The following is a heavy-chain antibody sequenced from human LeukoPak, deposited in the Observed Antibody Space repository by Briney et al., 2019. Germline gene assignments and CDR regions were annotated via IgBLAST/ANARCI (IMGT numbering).Heavy chain of an antibody. CDR3: ARGARATMVRGVRFVQGKTFDP. D-gene: IGHD3-10*01. CDR1: GGSISSTSYY. CDR2: IYYSGST. V-gene: IGHV4-39*07. Sequence: PSETLSLTCTVSGGSISSTSYYWGWLRQPPGKGLEWIGYIYYSGSTNYNPSLKSRVTISVDTSKNQFSLKLSSVTAADTAVYYCARGARATMVRGVRFVQGKTFDPWGQGTLVTVSS. J-gene: IGHJ5*02.